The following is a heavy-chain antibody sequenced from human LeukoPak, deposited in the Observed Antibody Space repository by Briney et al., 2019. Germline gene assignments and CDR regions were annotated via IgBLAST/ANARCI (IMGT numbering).Heavy chain of an antibody. V-gene: IGHV4-4*02. D-gene: IGHD6-6*01. J-gene: IGHJ4*02. CDR3: ARRVAARSFDY. Sequence: PSGTLSLTCAVSGGSISSSNWWSWVRQPPGKGLEWIGSIYYSGSTYYNPSLKSRVTISVDTSKNQFSLKLSSVTAADTAVYYCARRVAARSFDYWGQGTLVTVSS. CDR1: GGSISSSNW. CDR2: IYYSGST.